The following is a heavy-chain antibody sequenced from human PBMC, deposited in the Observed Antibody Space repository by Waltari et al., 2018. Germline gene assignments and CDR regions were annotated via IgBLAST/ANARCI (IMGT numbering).Heavy chain of an antibody. J-gene: IGHJ4*02. CDR1: GSFISGGDF. CDR3: ARRGRLSSYFFDY. CDR2: IYPGGDT. Sequence: QLHLQESGPGLLKPSETLSLTCAVSGSFISGGDFWGWIRQPPGKGLEWIGSIYPGGDTYFNPSLKSRVTISVDKSKNQYSLNLRSMTAADTAVYYCARRGRLSSYFFDYWGQGTLVTVSS. V-gene: IGHV4-38-2*01. D-gene: IGHD2-15*01.